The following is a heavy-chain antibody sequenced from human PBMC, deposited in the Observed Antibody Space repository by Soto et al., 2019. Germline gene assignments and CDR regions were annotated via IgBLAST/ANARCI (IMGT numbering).Heavy chain of an antibody. CDR2: ISSSGSTI. Sequence: GGSLRLSCAASGFTFSDYYMSWIRQAPGKGLEWVSYISSSGSTIYYADSVKGRFTISRDNAKNSLYLQMNSLRAEDTAVYYCARDSPGVVVAASIPSGWGQGTLVTVSS. D-gene: IGHD2-15*01. V-gene: IGHV3-11*01. CDR1: GFTFSDYY. J-gene: IGHJ4*02. CDR3: ARDSPGVVVAASIPSG.